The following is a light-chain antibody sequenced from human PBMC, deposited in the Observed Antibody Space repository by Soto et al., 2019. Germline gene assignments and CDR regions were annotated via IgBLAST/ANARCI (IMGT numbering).Light chain of an antibody. J-gene: IGKJ5*01. CDR3: QQYADWPKT. Sequence: ETVMTQSPATLSVSPGERATLSCRASQSISSNLAWYQQRPGQAPRLLMFRTSTRATGVPARFSGSGSGTEFTLTISSLQSEDFAVYFCQQYADWPKTFGQGTRLEIK. CDR1: QSISSN. CDR2: RTS. V-gene: IGKV3-15*01.